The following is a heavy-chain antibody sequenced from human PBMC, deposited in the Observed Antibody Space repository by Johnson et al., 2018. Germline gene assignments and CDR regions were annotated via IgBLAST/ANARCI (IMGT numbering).Heavy chain of an antibody. D-gene: IGHD3-10*01. CDR2: ISDNSRIT. J-gene: IGHJ1*01. CDR1: GFILTDYY. Sequence: QVQLVESGGGLVMSGGSLRLSCAASGFILTDYYMTWIRQAPGKGLECLSYISDNSRITHYVDSVKGRFTISRDDSQNSLYLQMNSLKTEDTAVYHCVCASGITYPYFQKWGQGSLVTVSS. V-gene: IGHV3-11*05. CDR3: VCASGITYPYFQK.